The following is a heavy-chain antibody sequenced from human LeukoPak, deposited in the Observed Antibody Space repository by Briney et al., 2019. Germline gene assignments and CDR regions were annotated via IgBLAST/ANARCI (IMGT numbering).Heavy chain of an antibody. J-gene: IGHJ4*02. V-gene: IGHV4-39*01. Sequence: SETLSLTCTVSGGSISSSSYYWGWIRQPPGKGLEWIGSIYYSGSTYYNPSLKSRVTISVDTSKNQFYLKMTSVTAADTSVYYCANLITMVRGVRYYFDSWGQGALITVSS. CDR3: ANLITMVRGVRYYFDS. CDR2: IYYSGST. D-gene: IGHD3-10*01. CDR1: GGSISSSSYY.